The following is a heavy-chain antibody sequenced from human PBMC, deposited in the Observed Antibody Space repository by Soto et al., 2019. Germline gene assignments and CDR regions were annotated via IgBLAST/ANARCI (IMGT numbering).Heavy chain of an antibody. V-gene: IGHV3-33*01. Sequence: PGGSLILSCAASGFTFGSYGMHWVRQAPGKGLEWVAVIWYDGSNKYYADSVKGRFTISRDNSKNTLYLQMNSLRAEDTAVYYCARSPAATYYYYYGMDVWGQGTTVTVSS. CDR2: IWYDGSNK. J-gene: IGHJ6*02. CDR3: ARSPAATYYYYYGMDV. D-gene: IGHD6-13*01. CDR1: GFTFGSYG.